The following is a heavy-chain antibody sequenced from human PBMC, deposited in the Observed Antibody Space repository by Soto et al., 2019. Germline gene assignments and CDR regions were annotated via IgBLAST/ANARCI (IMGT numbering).Heavy chain of an antibody. D-gene: IGHD1-26*01. V-gene: IGHV1-69*01. Sequence: QVQLVQSGAEVKKPGSSVKVSCKASGGTFSSYAISWVRQAPGQGLEWMGGIIPIFGTANYAQKFQGRVTITADESTSTAYMELSSLSSEDTAVYYCARELTRGATLYYYGMDVWGQGTTVTVSS. J-gene: IGHJ6*02. CDR2: IIPIFGTA. CDR1: GGTFSSYA. CDR3: ARELTRGATLYYYGMDV.